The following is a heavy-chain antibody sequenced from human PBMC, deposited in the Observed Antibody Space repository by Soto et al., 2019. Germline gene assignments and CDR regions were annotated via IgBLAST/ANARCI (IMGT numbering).Heavy chain of an antibody. V-gene: IGHV1-8*01. Sequence: QVQLVQSGAEVKKPGASVKVSCKASGYTFTSYDINWVRQATGQGLEWMGWMNPNSGNTGYAQKFQGRVTMTRNTSISTAYMELSSLRSEDTAVYYCAREATPDAYYDFWSGYPKGWFDPWGQGTLVTVSS. CDR3: AREATPDAYYDFWSGYPKGWFDP. CDR2: MNPNSGNT. CDR1: GYTFTSYD. D-gene: IGHD3-3*01. J-gene: IGHJ5*02.